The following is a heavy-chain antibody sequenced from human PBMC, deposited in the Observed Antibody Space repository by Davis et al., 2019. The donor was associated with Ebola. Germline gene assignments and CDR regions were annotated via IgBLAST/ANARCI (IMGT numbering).Heavy chain of an antibody. CDR3: AKRDDSNDYPYYFDC. J-gene: IGHJ4*02. V-gene: IGHV3-23*01. CDR1: GFTFSGYA. D-gene: IGHD4-11*01. Sequence: GESLKISCAASGFTFSGYAMSWVRQAPGKGLEWVSGIGGSDGSTYYADSVKGRFTISRDNSKNTMYLEMNSLRVEDTAMYYCAKRDDSNDYPYYFDCWGQGTLVTVSS. CDR2: IGGSDGST.